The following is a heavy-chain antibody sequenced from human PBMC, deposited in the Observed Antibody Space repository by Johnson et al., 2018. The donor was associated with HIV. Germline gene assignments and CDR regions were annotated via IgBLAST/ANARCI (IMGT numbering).Heavy chain of an antibody. CDR2: ISYDGSNK. J-gene: IGHJ3*01. CDR1: GFTFSNYA. V-gene: IGHV3-30-3*02. D-gene: IGHD4-17*01. Sequence: QVQLVESGGGLVQPGGSMRLSCAASGFTFSNYAMSWVRQAPGKGLEWVAVISYDGSNKYYADSVKGRFTISRDDAKNSLYLLIDSLRTEDTALYYCAKDMAYGDYLFRNAFDVWGQGTMVTVSS. CDR3: AKDMAYGDYLFRNAFDV.